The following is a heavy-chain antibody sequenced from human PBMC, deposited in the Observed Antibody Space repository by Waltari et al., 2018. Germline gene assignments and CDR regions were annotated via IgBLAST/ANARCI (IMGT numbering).Heavy chain of an antibody. J-gene: IGHJ6*02. V-gene: IGHV3-7*01. CDR3: SKSLDV. Sequence: EVQVVESGGGLVPPGGSLRLPVAAHGSTCSHSWTDWVRQAPGKGLEWVANIKQDGSKKYYVDSVKGRFTIFRDNTKNSLYLQMNILRAEDTAVYYCSKSLDVWGPGTTVTVSS. CDR2: IKQDGSKK. CDR1: GSTCSHSW.